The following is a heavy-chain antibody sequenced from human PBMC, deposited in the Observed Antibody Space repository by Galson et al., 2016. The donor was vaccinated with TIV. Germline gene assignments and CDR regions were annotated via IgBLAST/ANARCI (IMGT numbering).Heavy chain of an antibody. CDR3: ATARYDSGGYRNLYGMDV. Sequence: SVKVSCKASGGTLSRHTISWVRQAPGQGLEWMGRILPIVGITNYAQKLQGRVTIIADRFTSTVSMELSGLTPDDTAVYYCATARYDSGGYRNLYGMDVWGQGTTVTVSS. V-gene: IGHV1-69*02. CDR1: GGTLSRHT. J-gene: IGHJ6*02. CDR2: ILPIVGIT. D-gene: IGHD3-22*01.